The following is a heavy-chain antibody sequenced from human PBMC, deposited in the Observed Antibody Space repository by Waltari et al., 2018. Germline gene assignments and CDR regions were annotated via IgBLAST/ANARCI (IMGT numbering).Heavy chain of an antibody. J-gene: IGHJ3*02. CDR3: ARDGGKTTVSSKRAFDI. Sequence: QVQLQESGPGLVKPSETLSLTCTVSGGSISRYYWSWIRQPAGKGLEWIGRIYTSGSTNYNPSLKSRVTMSVDTSKNQFSLKLSSVTAADTAVYYCARDGGKTTVSSKRAFDIWGQGTLVTVSS. CDR2: IYTSGST. V-gene: IGHV4-4*07. D-gene: IGHD4-17*01. CDR1: GGSISRYY.